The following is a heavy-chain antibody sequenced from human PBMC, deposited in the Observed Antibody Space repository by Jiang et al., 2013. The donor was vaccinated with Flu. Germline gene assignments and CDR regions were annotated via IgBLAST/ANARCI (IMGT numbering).Heavy chain of an antibody. CDR3: AKDHEMATITGYFDY. Sequence: PGRSLRLSCAASGFTFSSYGMHWVRQAPGKGLEWVAVISYDGSNKYYADSVKGRFTISRDNSKNTLYLQMNSLRAEDTAVYYCAKDHEMATITGYFDYWGQGTLVTVSS. V-gene: IGHV3-30*18. J-gene: IGHJ4*02. CDR2: ISYDGSNK. D-gene: IGHD5-24*01. CDR1: GFTFSSYG.